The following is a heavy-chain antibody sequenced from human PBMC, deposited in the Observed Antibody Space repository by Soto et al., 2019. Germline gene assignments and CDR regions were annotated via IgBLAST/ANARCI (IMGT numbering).Heavy chain of an antibody. V-gene: IGHV3-23*01. J-gene: IGHJ5*02. D-gene: IGHD3-10*01. CDR3: AKNVLDRGAES. Sequence: PAGSLRLSCEASGFTFRDHSMNWSRHAPGQGLEYVSSITNTGGNTFYADSVKGRFTISRDNSKNTLYLQMNSLTAEDTALYSCAKNVLDRGAESWGQGTLVTVSS. CDR1: GFTFRDHS. CDR2: ITNTGGNT.